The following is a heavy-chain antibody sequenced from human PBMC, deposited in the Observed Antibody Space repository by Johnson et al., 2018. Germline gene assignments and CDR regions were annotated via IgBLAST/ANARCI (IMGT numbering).Heavy chain of an antibody. CDR2: ISYHGSDT. J-gene: IGHJ6*02. CDR3: ARDITSHFSDYYALDV. CDR1: GFIVSSYG. V-gene: IGHV3-30*03. D-gene: IGHD2/OR15-2a*01. Sequence: QVQLQESGGGVVQPGKSLRLSCAASGFIVSSYGIHWVRHAPGKGLEWVAVISYHGSDTHYADSVRGRFIISRDNSKNALSLQMNSLRGEDTAVYYCARDITSHFSDYYALDVWGQGTTVTVSS.